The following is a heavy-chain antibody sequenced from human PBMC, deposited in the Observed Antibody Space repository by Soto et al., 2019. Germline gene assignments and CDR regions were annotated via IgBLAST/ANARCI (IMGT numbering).Heavy chain of an antibody. CDR1: GYTFTSYD. CDR2: MNPNSGNT. D-gene: IGHD6-13*01. J-gene: IGHJ5*02. CDR3: AIRRGSSLLDWFDT. Sequence: QVQLVQSGAEVKQPGASVKVSCKASGYTFTSYDINWVRQATGHGLEWMGWMNPNSGNTGYAQKFQGRVTMTRNTSISTAYMELSRLRSADTAVYYCAIRRGSSLLDWFDTWGQGTLVTVSS. V-gene: IGHV1-8*01.